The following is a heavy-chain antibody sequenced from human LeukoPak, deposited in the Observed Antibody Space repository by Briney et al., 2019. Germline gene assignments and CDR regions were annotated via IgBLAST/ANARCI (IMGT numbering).Heavy chain of an antibody. J-gene: IGHJ4*02. V-gene: IGHV3-11*04. CDR3: ASSHDSSGND. CDR2: ISSSGSTI. D-gene: IGHD3-22*01. CDR1: GFTFSDYY. Sequence: GGSLRLSCAASGFTFSDYYMSWIRQAPGKGLEWVSYISSSGSTIYYADSVKGRFTISRDNAKNSLYLEMNSLRADDTAVYFCASSHDSSGNDWGQGTMVTVSS.